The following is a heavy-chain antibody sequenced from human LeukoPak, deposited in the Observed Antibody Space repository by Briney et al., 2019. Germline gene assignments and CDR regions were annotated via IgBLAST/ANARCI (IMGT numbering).Heavy chain of an antibody. CDR3: AREVRYSSSWSTYYFDY. CDR2: INHSGST. D-gene: IGHD6-13*01. V-gene: IGHV4-34*01. Sequence: PSETLPLTCAVYGGSFNGYYWSWIRQPPGKGLEWIGEINHSGSTNYNPSLKSRVTISVDTSKNQFSLKLSSVTAADTAVYYCAREVRYSSSWSTYYFDYWGQGTLVTVSS. CDR1: GGSFNGYY. J-gene: IGHJ4*02.